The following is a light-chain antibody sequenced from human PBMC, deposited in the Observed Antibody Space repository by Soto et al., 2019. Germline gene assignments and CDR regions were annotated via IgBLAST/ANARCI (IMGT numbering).Light chain of an antibody. CDR2: DVS. CDR1: SSDVGGYNY. J-gene: IGLJ2*01. V-gene: IGLV2-11*01. CDR3: CSYAGSHTFVI. Sequence: QSALTQPRSVSGSPGQSVTISCTGTSSDVGGYNYVSWYQQHPGKAPKLIIFDVSKRPSGVPDRFSGSKSGNTASLTISGLQAEDEANYYCCSYAGSHTFVIFGGATKVTVL.